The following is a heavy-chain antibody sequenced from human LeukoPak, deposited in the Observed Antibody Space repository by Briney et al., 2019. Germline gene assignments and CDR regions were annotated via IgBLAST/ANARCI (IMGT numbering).Heavy chain of an antibody. D-gene: IGHD2-21*01. Sequence: ASVKVSCKASGGTFSTYAISWVRQAPGQGLEWMGWINPNTGDTHYAQKFQGRVTLTRDTSITTVYMELSRLTSDDTAIFYCAVAPGDYWGQGTLVTVSS. V-gene: IGHV1-2*02. CDR2: INPNTGDT. CDR3: AVAPGDY. CDR1: GGTFSTYA. J-gene: IGHJ4*02.